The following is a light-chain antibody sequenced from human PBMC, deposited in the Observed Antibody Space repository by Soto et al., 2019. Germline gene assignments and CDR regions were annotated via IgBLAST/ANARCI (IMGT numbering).Light chain of an antibody. CDR3: CSYAGSSTFV. J-gene: IGLJ1*01. CDR2: EGS. Sequence: LAQPASVSGSPGQSITIFCTGTSSDVGSYNLVSWYQQHPGKAPKLMIYEGSKRPSGVSNRFSGSKSGNTASLTISGLQAEDEADYYCCSYAGSSTFVFGTRTKATVL. V-gene: IGLV2-23*03. CDR1: SSDVGSYNL.